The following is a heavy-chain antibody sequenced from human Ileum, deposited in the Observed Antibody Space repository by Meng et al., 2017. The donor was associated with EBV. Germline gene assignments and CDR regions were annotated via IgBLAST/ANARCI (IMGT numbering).Heavy chain of an antibody. J-gene: IGHJ4*02. CDR3: ARESYSDSSGYYSLDY. CDR1: VGSISSSNW. V-gene: IGHV4-4*02. D-gene: IGHD3-22*01. CDR2: IHHTEST. Sequence: VQLQGSGPVLVKPSGTLSLTCAVPVGSISSSNWWSWVRQAPGKGLEWIGEIHHTESTNYNPSLKSRVTISVDKSKNQFSLKLSSVTAADTAVYYCARESYSDSSGYYSLDYWGQGSLVTVSS.